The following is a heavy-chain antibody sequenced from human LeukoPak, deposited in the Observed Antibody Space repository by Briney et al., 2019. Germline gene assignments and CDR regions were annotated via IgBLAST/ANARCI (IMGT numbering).Heavy chain of an antibody. V-gene: IGHV4-59*11. CDR1: GGSIGSHY. D-gene: IGHD3-22*01. CDR2: IYYSRTT. CDR3: ARDYYDSRGEAFDI. Sequence: PSETLSLTCTVSGGSIGSHYWSWIRQPPGEGLEWIGYIYYSRTTSYNPSLKSRVTISVDTSKNQFSLKLSSVTAADTAVYYCARDYYDSRGEAFDIWGLGTMVTVSS. J-gene: IGHJ3*02.